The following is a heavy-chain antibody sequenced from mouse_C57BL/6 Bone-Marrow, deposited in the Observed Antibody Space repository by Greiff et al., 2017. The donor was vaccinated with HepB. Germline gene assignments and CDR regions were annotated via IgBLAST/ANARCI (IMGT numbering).Heavy chain of an antibody. CDR2: IYPGSGST. D-gene: IGHD1-1*01. Sequence: QVQLQQSGAELVKPGASVKMSCKASGYTFTSYWITWVKQRPGQGLEWIGDIYPGSGSTNYNEKFKSKATLTVDTSSSTAYMQLSSLTSEDSAVYYCARQRITTVVAWGQGTTLTVSS. CDR3: ARQRITTVVA. J-gene: IGHJ2*01. CDR1: GYTFTSYW. V-gene: IGHV1-55*01.